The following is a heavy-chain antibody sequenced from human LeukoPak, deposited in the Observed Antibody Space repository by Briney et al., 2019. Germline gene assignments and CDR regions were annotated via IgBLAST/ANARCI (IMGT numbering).Heavy chain of an antibody. CDR3: AKAGNYYPYYFDY. CDR2: ISGNGGGR. V-gene: IGHV3-23*01. J-gene: IGHJ4*02. D-gene: IGHD1-26*01. CDR1: GFTFSSYA. Sequence: GGSLRLSCAASGFTFSSYAMSWVRQAPGKGLEWVSGISGNGGGRYNADSVKGRFTISRDNSKNTLYLQMNSLRAEDTAVYYCAKAGNYYPYYFDYWGQGTLVTVSS.